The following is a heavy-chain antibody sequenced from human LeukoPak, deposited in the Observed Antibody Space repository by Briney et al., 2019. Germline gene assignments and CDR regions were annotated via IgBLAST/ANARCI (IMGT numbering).Heavy chain of an antibody. CDR3: ARDGGHSSGWYWVD. V-gene: IGHV3-30-3*01. D-gene: IGHD6-19*01. Sequence: GRSLRLSCAASGFTFSNYAMHWVRQAPGMGLEWVALISYDGSNKYYADSVEGRFTISRDNSKNALYLQMNSLRPEDTAVYYCARDGGHSSGWYWVDWGQGTLVTVSS. CDR2: ISYDGSNK. CDR1: GFTFSNYA. J-gene: IGHJ4*02.